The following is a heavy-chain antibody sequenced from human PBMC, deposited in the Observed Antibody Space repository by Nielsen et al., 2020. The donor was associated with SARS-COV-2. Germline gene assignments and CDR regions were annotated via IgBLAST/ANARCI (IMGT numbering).Heavy chain of an antibody. CDR3: ARDPRVRYFDWIYFDY. D-gene: IGHD3-9*01. Sequence: SETLSLTCAVYGGSFSGYYWSWIRQPPGKGLEWIGEINHSGSTNYNPSLKSRVTISVDTSKNQSSLKLSSVTAEDTAVYYCARDPRVRYFDWIYFDYWGQGTLVTVSS. J-gene: IGHJ4*02. CDR2: INHSGST. V-gene: IGHV4-34*01. CDR1: GGSFSGYY.